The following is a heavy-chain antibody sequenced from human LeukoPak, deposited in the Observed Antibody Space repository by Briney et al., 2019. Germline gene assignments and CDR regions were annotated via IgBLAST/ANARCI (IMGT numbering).Heavy chain of an antibody. Sequence: PGGSLRLSCAASGFTFSSYAMTWVRQAPGKGLEWVSAISDRDGSTYYADSMKGRFTISRDNSKNTLYLQMNSLRAEDTAVYYCAKGYRGNYDYWGQGTLVTVSS. J-gene: IGHJ4*02. CDR3: AKGYRGNYDY. CDR2: ISDRDGST. V-gene: IGHV3-23*01. CDR1: GFTFSSYA. D-gene: IGHD1-26*01.